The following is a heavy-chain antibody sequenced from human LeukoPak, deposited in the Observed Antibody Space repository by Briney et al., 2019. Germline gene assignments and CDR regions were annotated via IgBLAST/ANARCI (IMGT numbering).Heavy chain of an antibody. CDR3: AKDTLRYSNFDY. Sequence: GGSLRLSCAASGFTFSSYGMHWVRQAPGKGLEWVAFIRYDGSNKYYEDSVKGRFTISRDNSKNKVYLQMNSLRAEDTAMYYCAKDTLRYSNFDYWGQGTLVTVSS. J-gene: IGHJ4*02. CDR1: GFTFSSYG. V-gene: IGHV3-30*02. CDR2: IRYDGSNK. D-gene: IGHD4-11*01.